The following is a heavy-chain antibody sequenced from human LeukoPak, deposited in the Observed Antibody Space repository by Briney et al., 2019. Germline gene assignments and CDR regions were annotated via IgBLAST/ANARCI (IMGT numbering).Heavy chain of an antibody. Sequence: PSETLSLTCTVSGYSINSGYYWGWIRQPPGRGLQWIAIIYHSGTTYYNPSLKSRVTISVDTSKNQFSLRLTSVTAADTAVYYCARSPTYNWNYLSWYFDLWGRGTLVTVSS. V-gene: IGHV4-38-2*02. CDR3: ARSPTYNWNYLSWYFDL. CDR1: GYSINSGYY. CDR2: IYHSGTT. J-gene: IGHJ2*01. D-gene: IGHD1-7*01.